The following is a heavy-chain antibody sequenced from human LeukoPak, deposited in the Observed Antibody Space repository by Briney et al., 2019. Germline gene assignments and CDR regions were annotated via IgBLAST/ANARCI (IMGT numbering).Heavy chain of an antibody. CDR3: AKDRIMVRGGGNFDY. CDR1: GFTFSSYG. Sequence: GRSLRLSCAASGFTFSSYGMHWVRQAPGKGLEWVAVISYDGSNKHYADSVKGRFTISRDNSKNTLYLQMNSLRAEDTAVYYCAKDRIMVRGGGNFDYWGQGTLVTVSS. J-gene: IGHJ4*02. D-gene: IGHD3-10*01. CDR2: ISYDGSNK. V-gene: IGHV3-30*18.